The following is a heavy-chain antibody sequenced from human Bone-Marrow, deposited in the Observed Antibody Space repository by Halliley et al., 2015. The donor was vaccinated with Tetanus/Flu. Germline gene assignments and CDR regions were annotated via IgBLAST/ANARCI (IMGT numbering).Heavy chain of an antibody. D-gene: IGHD3-22*01. CDR2: YNGNT. V-gene: IGHV1-18*01. CDR3: ARDRYYDSSGIFYYYGMDV. Sequence: YNGNTNYAQKLQGRVTMTTDTSPSTAYMELRSLRSDDTAVYYCARDRYYDSSGIFYYYGMDVWGQGTTVTVSS. J-gene: IGHJ6*02.